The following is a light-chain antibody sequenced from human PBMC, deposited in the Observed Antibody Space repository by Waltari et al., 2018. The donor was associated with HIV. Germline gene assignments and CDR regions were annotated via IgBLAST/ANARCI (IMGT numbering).Light chain of an antibody. V-gene: IGLV1-51*01. CDR3: GTWDSSLSAWV. CDR2: DNN. Sequence: QSVLTQPPSVSAAPGPKVTIPCSGSRSNIGNNYVSWYQQLPGTAPKLLIYDNNKRPSGIPDRFSGSKSGTSATLGITGLQTGDEADYYCGTWDSSLSAWVFGGGTKLTVL. CDR1: RSNIGNNY. J-gene: IGLJ3*02.